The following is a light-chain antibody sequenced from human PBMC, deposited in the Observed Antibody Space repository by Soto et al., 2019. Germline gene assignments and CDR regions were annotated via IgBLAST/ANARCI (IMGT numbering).Light chain of an antibody. Sequence: QSALTQPASVSGSPGQSITISCTGTSSDVGDYNYVSWYQQHPGKAPKLIIYDVSNRPSGVSNRFSGSKSGTTASLTISGLQAEDEADYYCSSYTSSSTPVVFGGGTKVTVL. CDR2: DVS. J-gene: IGLJ2*01. CDR3: SSYTSSSTPVV. CDR1: SSDVGDYNY. V-gene: IGLV2-14*03.